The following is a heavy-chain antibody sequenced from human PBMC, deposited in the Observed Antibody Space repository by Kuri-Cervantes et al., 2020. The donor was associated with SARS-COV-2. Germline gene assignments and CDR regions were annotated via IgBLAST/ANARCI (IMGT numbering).Heavy chain of an antibody. CDR1: GFTFSDYY. CDR3: ARGDIAVDGGLDY. J-gene: IGHJ4*02. CDR2: ISSSSTI. V-gene: IGHV3-69-1*01. Sequence: GGSLRLSCAASGFTFSDYYMNWVRQAPGKGLEWVSSISSSSTIYYADSVKGRFTISRDNAKNSLYLQMNSLRAEDTALYYCARGDIAVDGGLDYWSQGTLVTVSS. D-gene: IGHD6-19*01.